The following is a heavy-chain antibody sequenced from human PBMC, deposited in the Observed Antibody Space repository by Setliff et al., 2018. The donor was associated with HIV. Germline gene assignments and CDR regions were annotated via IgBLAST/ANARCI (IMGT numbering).Heavy chain of an antibody. Sequence: SETLSLTCTVSGGSISSGGYYWSWIRQHPGRGLEWIGYIYYSGNTYYNPSLKSRLTISVDTSKNHFSLKLSSVTAADTAVHYCARAFCSSASCYGGGDAFDIWGQGTMVTVSS. D-gene: IGHD2-2*01. J-gene: IGHJ3*02. CDR2: IYYSGNT. CDR1: GGSISSGGYY. CDR3: ARAFCSSASCYGGGDAFDI. V-gene: IGHV4-31*03.